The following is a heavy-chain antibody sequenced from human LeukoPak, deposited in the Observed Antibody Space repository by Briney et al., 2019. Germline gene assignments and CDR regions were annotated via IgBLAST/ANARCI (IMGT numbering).Heavy chain of an antibody. V-gene: IGHV4-4*09. CDR3: ARAGLSGWFDP. CDR2: IYTSGST. CDR1: GGSISSYY. D-gene: IGHD2/OR15-2a*01. Sequence: SETLSLTCTVSGGSISSYYWSWIRQPPGKGLEWIGYIYTSGSTNYNPSLKSRVTISVDTSKNQFSLKLNSVTAADTAVYYYARAGLSGWFDPWGQGTLVTVSS. J-gene: IGHJ5*02.